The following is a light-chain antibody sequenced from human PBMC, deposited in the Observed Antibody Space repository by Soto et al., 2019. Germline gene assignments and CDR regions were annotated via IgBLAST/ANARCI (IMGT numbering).Light chain of an antibody. V-gene: IGKV1-39*01. Sequence: DIQMTQSPSSLSASVGDRVTITCRASQSISNYLNWYQHKPGKAPKLLIYGISNLQGGVPSRFSGSGSGSDFTLTISSLQPEDFATYYCQQSFSTPYSFGQGNKLEIK. CDR3: QQSFSTPYS. CDR2: GIS. CDR1: QSISNY. J-gene: IGKJ2*03.